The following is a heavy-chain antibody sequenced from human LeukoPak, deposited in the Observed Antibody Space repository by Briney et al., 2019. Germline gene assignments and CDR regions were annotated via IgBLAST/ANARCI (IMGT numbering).Heavy chain of an antibody. Sequence: SQTLSLTCTVSGGSISSGNYYWSWIRQRAGKGLEWIGRIYTSGSTDYNPSLKSRVTASIDPSKNQFSLNLSSVTAADTAVYFCARDAQFGVIIIWGQGTLVTVSS. CDR3: ARDAQFGVIII. D-gene: IGHD3-3*01. V-gene: IGHV4-61*02. J-gene: IGHJ1*01. CDR2: IYTSGST. CDR1: GGSISSGNYY.